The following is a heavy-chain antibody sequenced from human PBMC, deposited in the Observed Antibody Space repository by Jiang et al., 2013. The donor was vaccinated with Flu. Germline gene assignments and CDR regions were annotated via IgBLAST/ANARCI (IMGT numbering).Heavy chain of an antibody. CDR1: GFSISGTSHY. Sequence: LLKPSETLSLTCTVSGFSISGTSHYWGWIRQPPGKGLEWIGNIDYSGSTYYNPSLRSRVTMSVDTSKNQFSLKLNSVTAADTAVYYCARHDPYSSGWYPIDYWGQGAPVTVSS. D-gene: IGHD6-19*01. J-gene: IGHJ4*02. CDR3: ARHDPYSSGWYPIDY. CDR2: IDYSGST. V-gene: IGHV4-39*01.